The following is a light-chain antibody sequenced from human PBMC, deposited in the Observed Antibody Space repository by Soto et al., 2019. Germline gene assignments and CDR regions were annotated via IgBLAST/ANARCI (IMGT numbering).Light chain of an antibody. CDR3: EQYNAYWT. V-gene: IGKV1-16*01. CDR1: QGISTY. Sequence: DIKMNQSPPSVTISVFAGVPFTCRASQGISTYLNWHKQKPATAPHVLIYPASNLQSGVPSRFSGSGSGTEFTLTISSLQPDDFATYYREQYNAYWTFGQGTTVDIK. CDR2: PAS. J-gene: IGKJ1*01.